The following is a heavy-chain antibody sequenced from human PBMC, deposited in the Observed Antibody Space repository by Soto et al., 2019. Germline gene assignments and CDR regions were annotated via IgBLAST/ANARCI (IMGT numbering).Heavy chain of an antibody. J-gene: IGHJ5*02. CDR1: GGSISSYY. V-gene: IGHV4-59*08. Sequence: SETLSLTCTVSGGSISSYYWSWIRQPPGKGLEWIGYIYYSGSTNYNPSLKSRVTISVDTSKNQFSLKLSSVTAADTAVYYCAIHPRPWGQGTLVTVS. CDR3: AIHPRP. CDR2: IYYSGST.